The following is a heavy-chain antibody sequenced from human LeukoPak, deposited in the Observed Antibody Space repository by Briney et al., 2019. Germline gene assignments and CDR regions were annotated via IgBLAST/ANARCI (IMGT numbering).Heavy chain of an antibody. Sequence: PGGSLRLSCAASGFTLRNYWMSWVRQAPGKALEWVASIKQDGSEAYYVDSVKGRCTISRDNAKNSLYLHMNSLRVEDTAVYYCARSPGWDRGYWGQGTLVTVPS. CDR1: GFTLRNYW. D-gene: IGHD6-19*01. J-gene: IGHJ1*01. CDR3: ARSPGWDRGY. CDR2: IKQDGSEA. V-gene: IGHV3-7*01.